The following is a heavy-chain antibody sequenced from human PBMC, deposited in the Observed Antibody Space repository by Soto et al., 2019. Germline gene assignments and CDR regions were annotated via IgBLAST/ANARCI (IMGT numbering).Heavy chain of an antibody. J-gene: IGHJ6*03. V-gene: IGHV4-34*01. CDR3: ASRGAASIAARPGYYYYMDV. D-gene: IGHD6-6*01. CDR1: GGSFSGYY. CDR2: INHSGST. Sequence: PSETLSLTCAVYGGSFSGYYWSWIRQPPGKGLEWIGEINHSGSTNYNPSLKSRVTISVDTSKNQFSLKLSSVIAADTAVYYCASRGAASIAARPGYYYYMDVWGKGTTVTVSS.